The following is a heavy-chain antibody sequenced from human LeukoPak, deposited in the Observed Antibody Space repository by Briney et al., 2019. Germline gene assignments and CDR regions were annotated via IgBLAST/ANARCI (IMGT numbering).Heavy chain of an antibody. CDR1: GGSISSGDYY. Sequence: SQTLSLTCTVSGGSISSGDYYWSWIRQPPGEGLEWIGYIYYSGSTYYNPSLKSRVTISVDTSKNQFSLKLSSVTAADTAVYYCARDQWGSKAFDYWGQGTLVTVSS. J-gene: IGHJ4*02. CDR3: ARDQWGSKAFDY. CDR2: IYYSGST. V-gene: IGHV4-30-4*01. D-gene: IGHD1-26*01.